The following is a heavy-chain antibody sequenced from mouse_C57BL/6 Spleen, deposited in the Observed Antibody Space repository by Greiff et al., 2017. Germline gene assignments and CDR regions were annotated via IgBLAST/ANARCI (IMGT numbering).Heavy chain of an antibody. V-gene: IGHV1-22*01. J-gene: IGHJ4*01. D-gene: IGHD3-3*01. CDR2: INPNNGGT. Sequence: EVQLQQSGPELVKPGASVTMSCKASGYTFTDYNMHWVKQSHGKSLEWIGYINPNNGGTSYNQKFKGKATLTVNKSSSTAYMELRSLTSEDSAVYYCARSRAGTEAMDYWGQGTSVTVSS. CDR3: ARSRAGTEAMDY. CDR1: GYTFTDYN.